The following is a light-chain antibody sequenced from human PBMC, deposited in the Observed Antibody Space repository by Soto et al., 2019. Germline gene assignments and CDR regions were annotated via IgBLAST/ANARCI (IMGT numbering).Light chain of an antibody. CDR2: RNN. Sequence: QSVLTQPPSASGTPGQRVTFSCSGGRSNIGSNFVFWYQQFPGRAPKLLIYRNNQRPSGVPDRFSGSKSGTSASLAISGLRSEDEADYYCQAYDYSLTAFVFGGGTKVTVL. V-gene: IGLV1-47*01. CDR1: RSNIGSNF. J-gene: IGLJ3*02. CDR3: QAYDYSLTAFV.